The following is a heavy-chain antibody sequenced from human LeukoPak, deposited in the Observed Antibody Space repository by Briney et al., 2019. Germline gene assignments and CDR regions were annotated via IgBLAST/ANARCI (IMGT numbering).Heavy chain of an antibody. CDR2: ISGSAART. CDR3: AKRYPYDSSTYAFDY. D-gene: IGHD3-22*01. CDR1: GCTFSAYA. Sequence: GASLRLSCAASGCTFSAYAVTGVRQAPGKGLEWVSAISGSAARTYYADSVKGRFTISRDNSKNTVYLQMNSLRAEDTAVYYCAKRYPYDSSTYAFDYWGQGTLVTVSS. V-gene: IGHV3-23*01. J-gene: IGHJ4*02.